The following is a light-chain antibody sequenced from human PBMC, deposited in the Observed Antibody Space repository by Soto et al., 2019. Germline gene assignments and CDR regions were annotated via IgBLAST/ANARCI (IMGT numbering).Light chain of an antibody. CDR1: SSDVGKYNL. CDR2: EDS. J-gene: IGLJ3*02. Sequence: QSALTQPASVSGSPGQSITISCTGTSSDVGKYNLVSWYQQHPGKAPKVMIYEDSQRPSGVSSRFSGSKSGNTASLTVSGLQAEDEADYYCCSYAGSSTWMFGGGTKVTVL. V-gene: IGLV2-23*01. CDR3: CSYAGSSTWM.